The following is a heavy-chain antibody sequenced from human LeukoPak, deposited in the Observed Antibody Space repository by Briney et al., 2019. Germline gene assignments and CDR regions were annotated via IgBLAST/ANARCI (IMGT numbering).Heavy chain of an antibody. CDR2: IYPGDSHT. D-gene: IGHD2-2*02. J-gene: IGHJ5*02. CDR1: GYSFPNYW. V-gene: IGHV5-51*01. CDR3: ARGPYAYTSSATLGSYNWFDP. Sequence: PGESLKISCMGSGYSFPNYWIGWVRQMPGKGLEWMGIIYPGDSHTRYSPSFQDQVTISVDKSISTAYLQWSSLKASDTAMYYCARGPYAYTSSATLGSYNWFDPWGQGSLVTVSS.